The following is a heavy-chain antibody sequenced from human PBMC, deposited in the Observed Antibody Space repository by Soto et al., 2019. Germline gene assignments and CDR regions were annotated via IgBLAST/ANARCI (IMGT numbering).Heavy chain of an antibody. CDR1: GGSLSGSRDF. J-gene: IGHJ4*02. CDR2: VYDRGST. V-gene: IGHV4-39*01. CDR3: ARRAFYGSATDY. Sequence: QLQLQEAGPGLVRPSETLSLTCTVSGGSLSGSRDFWGWVRQPPGKGLEWLGTVYDRGSTFYNPSLRSRVTIPVDTSRDQFSLRLRSVTAADTAMYYCARRAFYGSATDYWGQGTLVTVSS. D-gene: IGHD3-10*01.